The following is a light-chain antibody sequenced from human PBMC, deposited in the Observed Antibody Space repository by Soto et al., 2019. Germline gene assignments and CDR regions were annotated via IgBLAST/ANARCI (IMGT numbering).Light chain of an antibody. CDR2: WAS. V-gene: IGKV4-1*01. CDR3: QHYYSGWT. J-gene: IGKJ1*01. Sequence: DIVMTQSPDSLAVSLGERTTINCRSSQSVLHRSKRKNYLAWYQQKAGQPPKLLISWASTRESGVPDRFSGSGSGTDFTLTISSLQAEDVATYYCQHYYSGWTFGQGTKVDIK. CDR1: QSVLHRSKRKNY.